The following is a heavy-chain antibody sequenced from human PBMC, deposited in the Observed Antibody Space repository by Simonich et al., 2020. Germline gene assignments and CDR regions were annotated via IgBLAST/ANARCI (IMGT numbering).Heavy chain of an antibody. Sequence: QVQLVQSGAEVKKPGASVKVSCKASGYTFTGYYMHWVRQAPGQGLEWMGRINPSSGGTNYAQKFQGRVTMTRDTSISTAYMELSRLRSDDTAVYYCARGKLGLQYDYWGQGTLVTVSS. D-gene: IGHD7-27*01. CDR3: ARGKLGLQYDY. V-gene: IGHV1-2*06. CDR1: GYTFTGYY. CDR2: INPSSGGT. J-gene: IGHJ4*02.